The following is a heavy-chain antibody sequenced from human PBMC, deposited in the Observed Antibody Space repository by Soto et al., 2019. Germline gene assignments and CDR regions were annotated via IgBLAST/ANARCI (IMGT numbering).Heavy chain of an antibody. CDR2: INAGGGGT. D-gene: IGHD6-13*01. CDR1: VYNFTKFA. V-gene: IGHV1-3*01. CDR3: AREKGAAGTFDF. Sequence: ASLKGSRQGFVYNFTKFAIPRGRPAPGQSLEWMGWINAGGGGTKYSQKLQGRVTITRDTSATTAYLDLSSLRYEDTAVYYCAREKGAAGTFDFWGQGTLVTVSS. J-gene: IGHJ4*02.